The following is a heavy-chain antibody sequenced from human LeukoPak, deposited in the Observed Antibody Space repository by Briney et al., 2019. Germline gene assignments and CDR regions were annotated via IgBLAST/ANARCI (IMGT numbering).Heavy chain of an antibody. V-gene: IGHV3-48*01. D-gene: IGHD3-3*01. J-gene: IGHJ3*02. CDR1: GFTFTMFG. CDR3: ARTYDFGRGPPGDAFDN. Sequence: GGSLRLSCAASGFTFTMFGMNWVRQAPGKGLEWISYIDARSGIVYYADSVQGRFTISRDDAKDSVFLQMNSLRVDDTAVYYCARTYDFGRGPPGDAFDNWGQGTLVTVPS. CDR2: IDARSGIV.